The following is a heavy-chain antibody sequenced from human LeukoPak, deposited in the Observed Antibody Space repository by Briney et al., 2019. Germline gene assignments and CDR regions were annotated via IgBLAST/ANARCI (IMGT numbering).Heavy chain of an antibody. Sequence: ASVKVSCKASGYTFTSHAMNWVRQAPGQGLEWMGWINTNTGNPTYAQGFTGRFVFSLDTSVSTAYLQISSLKAEDTAVYYCARGPPYYDILTGYSHTFDYWGQGTLVTVSS. D-gene: IGHD3-9*01. V-gene: IGHV7-4-1*02. CDR1: GYTFTSHA. J-gene: IGHJ4*02. CDR3: ARGPPYYDILTGYSHTFDY. CDR2: INTNTGNP.